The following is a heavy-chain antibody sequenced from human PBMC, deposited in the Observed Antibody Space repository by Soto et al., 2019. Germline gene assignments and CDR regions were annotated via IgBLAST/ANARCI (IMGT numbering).Heavy chain of an antibody. CDR1: GYTFTSYA. J-gene: IGHJ4*02. V-gene: IGHV1-3*01. Sequence: ASVKVSCKASGYTFTSYAMHWVRQAPGQRLEWMGWINAGNGNTKYSQKFQGRVTITRDTSASTAYMELSSLRSEDTAVYYCAIFSEVDFWSGYYDYWGQGTLVTVSS. CDR3: AIFSEVDFWSGYYDY. D-gene: IGHD3-3*01. CDR2: INAGNGNT.